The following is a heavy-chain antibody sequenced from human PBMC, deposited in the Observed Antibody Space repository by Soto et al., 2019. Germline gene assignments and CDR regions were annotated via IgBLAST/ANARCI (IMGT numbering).Heavy chain of an antibody. Sequence: PGESLKISCRTSGYRFTSYWIAWVRQMPGKGLEWMGIIFPSDSDTRYSPSFQGQVTISADRSTSTVFLQWASLKASDTAVYFCARKDKSGYFNWFDPWGQGTMVTVSS. CDR3: ARKDKSGYFNWFDP. J-gene: IGHJ5*02. V-gene: IGHV5-51*01. CDR2: IFPSDSDT. D-gene: IGHD3-22*01. CDR1: GYRFTSYW.